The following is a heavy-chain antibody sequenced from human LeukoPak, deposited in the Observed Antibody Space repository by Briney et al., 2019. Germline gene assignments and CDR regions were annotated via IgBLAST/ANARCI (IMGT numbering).Heavy chain of an antibody. Sequence: PGGSLRLSCAASGFTFSSYEMNWVRQAPGKGLEWVSYISRSGSTIYYADSVKGRFTISRDNAKNSLYLQMNSLRAEDTAVYYCARDKSSGWFFDYWGQGTLVSVSS. D-gene: IGHD6-19*01. J-gene: IGHJ4*02. CDR3: ARDKSSGWFFDY. CDR1: GFTFSSYE. CDR2: ISRSGSTI. V-gene: IGHV3-48*03.